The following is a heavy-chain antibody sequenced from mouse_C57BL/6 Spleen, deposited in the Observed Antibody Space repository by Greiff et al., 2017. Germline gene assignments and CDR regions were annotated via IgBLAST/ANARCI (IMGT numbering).Heavy chain of an antibody. V-gene: IGHV2-2*01. CDR3: ARPFITTGRFAY. Sequence: VQLKESGPGLVQPSQSLSITCTVSGFSLTSYGVHWVRQSPGKGLEWLGVIWSGGSTDYNAAFISRLSISKDNSKSQVFFKMNSLQADDTAIYYCARPFITTGRFAYWGQGTLVTVSA. D-gene: IGHD1-1*01. CDR1: GFSLTSYG. CDR2: IWSGGST. J-gene: IGHJ3*01.